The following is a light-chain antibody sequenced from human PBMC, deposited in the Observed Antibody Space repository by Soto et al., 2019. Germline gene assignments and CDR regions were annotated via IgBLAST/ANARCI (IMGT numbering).Light chain of an antibody. CDR3: QQYGSSGT. J-gene: IGKJ1*01. CDR1: QSVSGY. CDR2: DGS. Sequence: EIVLTQSPATLSLSPGERATLSCRASQSVSGYLAWYQQKPGQAPRLLIYDGSHRAAGIPSRFSGSGSGTDFTLTISGLEPEDFAVYYCQQYGSSGTFGQGTKVEIK. V-gene: IGKV3-11*01.